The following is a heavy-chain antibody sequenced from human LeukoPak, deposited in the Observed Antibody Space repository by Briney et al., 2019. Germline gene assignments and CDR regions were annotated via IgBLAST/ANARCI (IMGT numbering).Heavy chain of an antibody. CDR2: INGDGRGT. V-gene: IGHV3-74*01. Sequence: GGSLRLSCAASGFTFSRSWMHWVRQPPGKGLVWVSRINGDGRGTNYADSVKGRFTISRDNAKNTLYLQMNSLRAEDTAVYYCARDFIAAAGFDYWGQGTLVTVSS. J-gene: IGHJ4*02. D-gene: IGHD6-13*01. CDR1: GFTFSRSW. CDR3: ARDFIAAAGFDY.